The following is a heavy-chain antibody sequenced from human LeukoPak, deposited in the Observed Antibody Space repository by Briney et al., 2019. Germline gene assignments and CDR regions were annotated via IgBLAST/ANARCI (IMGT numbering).Heavy chain of an antibody. CDR3: ARAKECSSTSCYARWDAFDI. J-gene: IGHJ3*02. Sequence: GASVKVSCKASGYTFTSYDINWVRQATGQGLEWMRWMNPNSGNTGYAQKFQGRVTITRNTSISTAYMELSSLRSEDTAVYYCARAKECSSTSCYARWDAFDIWGQGTMVTVSS. D-gene: IGHD2-2*01. V-gene: IGHV1-8*03. CDR1: GYTFTSYD. CDR2: MNPNSGNT.